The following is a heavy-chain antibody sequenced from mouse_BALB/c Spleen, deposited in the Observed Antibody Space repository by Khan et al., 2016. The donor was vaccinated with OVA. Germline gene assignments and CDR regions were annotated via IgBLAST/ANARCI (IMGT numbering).Heavy chain of an antibody. J-gene: IGHJ2*01. CDR3: ARTARIKY. Sequence: EVQLQESGPGLVKPSQSLSLTCTVTGYSITSGYGWNWIRQFPGNKLEWMGYISYSGSTNYNPPLNSRIFITRNSSKNQFFLKLNSVTTEDTATYYCARTARIKYWGQGTTLTVSS. CDR2: ISYSGST. D-gene: IGHD1-2*01. V-gene: IGHV3-2*02. CDR1: GYSITSGYG.